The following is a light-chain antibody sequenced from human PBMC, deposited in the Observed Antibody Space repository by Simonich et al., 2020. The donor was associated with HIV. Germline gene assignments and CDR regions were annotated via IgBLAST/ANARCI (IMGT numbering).Light chain of an antibody. CDR1: KSVLYSSNTKNY. J-gene: IGKJ1*01. V-gene: IGKV4-1*01. CDR2: WAS. Sequence: DIVMTQSPDSLAVSLGERATLNCKSSKSVLYSSNTKNYLAWYQQKPGQPPKLLIYWASTRESGVPDRFSGSGSGTDFTLTISSLQAEDVAVYYCQQYYSTPRTFGQGTKVEIK. CDR3: QQYYSTPRT.